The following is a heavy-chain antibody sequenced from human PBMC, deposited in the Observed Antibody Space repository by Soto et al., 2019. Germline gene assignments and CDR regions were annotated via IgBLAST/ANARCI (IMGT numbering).Heavy chain of an antibody. CDR2: ISGSGGTT. J-gene: IGHJ4*02. V-gene: IGHV3-23*01. CDR1: GFTFSNYA. CDR3: AKFFVETGSNSGWPWSFHY. Sequence: EVQLLGSGGGLVQPGRSLRLSCAASGFTFSNYAMSWVRQAPGQGLDWVSAISGSGGTTYYADSVKGRFTISRDNSKNTLFLQMNSLRAEDAAVYYCAKFFVETGSNSGWPWSFHYRGQGTLVTVSS. D-gene: IGHD6-25*01.